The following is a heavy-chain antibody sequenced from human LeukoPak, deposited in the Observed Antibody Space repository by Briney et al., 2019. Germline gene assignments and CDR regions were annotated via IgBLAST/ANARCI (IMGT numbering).Heavy chain of an antibody. CDR1: GYSFTTHR. D-gene: IGHD1-7*01. CDR3: ASGETGTTFDY. V-gene: IGHV5-51*01. J-gene: IGHJ4*02. CDR2: IYPGDSDT. Sequence: GESLKISCKGSGYSFTTHRIGWVRQMPGKGLEWMGIIYPGDSDTRYSPSFQGQVTISADKSIRTAYLQWSSLKASDTAMYYCASGETGTTFDYWGQGTLVTVSS.